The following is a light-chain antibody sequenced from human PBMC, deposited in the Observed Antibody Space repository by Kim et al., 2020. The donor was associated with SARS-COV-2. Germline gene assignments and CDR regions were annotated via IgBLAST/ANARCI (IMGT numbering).Light chain of an antibody. CDR3: TSYTTSSTRI. J-gene: IGLJ1*01. CDR1: SNDIGYYNL. V-gene: IGLV2-14*01. CDR2: EVN. Sequence: QSALTQPASVSGSPGQSITISCTGTSNDIGYYNLVSWYQHHPGKAPKLMIYEVNSRPSGVSHRFSGSKSGDTASLTISGLQTEDEADYYCTSYTTSSTRIFGGGTKVTVL.